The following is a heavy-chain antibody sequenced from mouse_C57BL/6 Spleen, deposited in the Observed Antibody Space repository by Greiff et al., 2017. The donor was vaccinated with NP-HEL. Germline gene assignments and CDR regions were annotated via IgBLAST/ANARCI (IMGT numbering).Heavy chain of an antibody. J-gene: IGHJ3*01. CDR3: SPLRKGGYYRAFAY. V-gene: IGHV5-6*02. CDR1: GYTFSSYG. Sequence: DVKLVESGGDLVKPGGSLKLSCAASGYTFSSYGMSWVRQTPDKRLEWVATISSGGSYTYYPDSVKGRFTISRDNAKNTLYLQMSSRKSEDTAMYSCSPLRKGGYYRAFAYWGQGTLVTVSA. CDR2: ISSGGSYT. D-gene: IGHD2-12*01.